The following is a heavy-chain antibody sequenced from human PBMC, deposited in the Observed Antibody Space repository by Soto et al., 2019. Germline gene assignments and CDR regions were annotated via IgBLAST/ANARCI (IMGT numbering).Heavy chain of an antibody. V-gene: IGHV4-59*04. CDR1: GGSISSSY. J-gene: IGHJ3*02. D-gene: IGHD2-8*01. CDR2: IYYSGST. CDR3: ARRGYYAISAFDI. Sequence: PSETLSLTCTVSGGSISSSYWSWIRQPPGKGLEWIGYIYYSGSTYYNPSLKSRVTISVDTSKNQFSLKLSSVTAADTAVYYCARRGYYAISAFDIWGQGTMVTVSS.